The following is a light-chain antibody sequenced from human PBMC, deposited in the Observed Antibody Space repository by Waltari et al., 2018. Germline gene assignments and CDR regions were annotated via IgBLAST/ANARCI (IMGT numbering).Light chain of an antibody. V-gene: IGLV1-51*02. Sequence: QSVLAQPPSVSAAPGQRVTISCSGSSSNIGSDYVSWYQQFPGTAPKLLIQENDERPSGIPDRFSGSKSGTSATLDITGLQTGDEAVYYCATWDSSLSAGVFGGGTKLTVL. CDR2: END. CDR1: SSNIGSDY. CDR3: ATWDSSLSAGV. J-gene: IGLJ2*01.